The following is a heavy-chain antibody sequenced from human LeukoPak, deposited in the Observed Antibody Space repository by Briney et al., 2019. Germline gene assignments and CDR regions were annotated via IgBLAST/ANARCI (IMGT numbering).Heavy chain of an antibody. V-gene: IGHV1-69*04. CDR1: GGTFSSYA. J-gene: IGHJ4*02. CDR2: IIPILGIA. CDR3: ARWDSSGYLDY. D-gene: IGHD6-19*01. Sequence: GASVKVSCKASGGTFSSYAISWVRQAPGQGLEWMGRIIPILGIANYAQKFQGRVTITADKSTSTAYMELSSLRSEDTAVYYCARWDSSGYLDYWGQGNLVTVSS.